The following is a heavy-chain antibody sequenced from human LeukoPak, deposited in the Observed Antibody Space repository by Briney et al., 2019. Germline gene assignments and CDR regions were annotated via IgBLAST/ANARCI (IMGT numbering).Heavy chain of an antibody. J-gene: IGHJ4*02. CDR1: GFTVSSNY. CDR2: IYSGGST. CDR3: AKSPRFLLGYCSGGSCYSDY. V-gene: IGHV3-53*01. Sequence: GGSLRFSCAASGFTVSSNYMSWVRQAPGKGLEWVSVIYSGGSTYYPDSVKGRFTISRDNSKNTLYLQMNSLRAEDTAVYYCAKSPRFLLGYCSGGSCYSDYWGQGTLVTVSS. D-gene: IGHD2-15*01.